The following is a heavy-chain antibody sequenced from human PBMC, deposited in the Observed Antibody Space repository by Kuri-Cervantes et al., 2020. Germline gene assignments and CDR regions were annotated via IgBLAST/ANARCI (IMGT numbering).Heavy chain of an antibody. CDR2: ISTYNDDR. CDR1: GYTFTSYD. CDR3: ASRSDTVADLRGEGGFDQ. V-gene: IGHV1-18*01. D-gene: IGHD3-10*01. J-gene: IGHJ4*02. Sequence: ASVKVSCKASGYTFTSYDIYWVRQAPGQGLEWMGWISTYNDDRTYAQKIQGRVTMTTDTSTSTAYMELRSLTSDDTAVYYCASRSDTVADLRGEGGFDQWGQGTLVTVSS.